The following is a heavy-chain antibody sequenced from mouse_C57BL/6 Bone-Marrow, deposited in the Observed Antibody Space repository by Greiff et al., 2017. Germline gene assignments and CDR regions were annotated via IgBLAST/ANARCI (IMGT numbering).Heavy chain of an antibody. D-gene: IGHD2-5*01. J-gene: IGHJ1*03. CDR2: IHPNSGST. V-gene: IGHV1-64*01. Sequence: QVQLQQPGAELVKPGASVKLSCKASGYTFTSYWMHWVKQRPGQGLEWIGMIHPNSGSTNYNEKFKSKATLTVDKSSSTAYMQLSSLTSEDSAVCYWQRDSNGDWYFDVWGTGTTVTVSS. CDR3: QRDSNGDWYFDV. CDR1: GYTFTSYW.